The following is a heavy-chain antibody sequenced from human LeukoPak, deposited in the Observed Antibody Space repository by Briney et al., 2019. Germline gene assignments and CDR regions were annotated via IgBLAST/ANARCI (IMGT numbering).Heavy chain of an antibody. CDR3: ARGHTIFRVVIAMDV. D-gene: IGHD3-3*01. V-gene: IGHV1-2*02. CDR1: GYTFTGYY. J-gene: IGHJ6*04. CDR2: INPNSGGT. Sequence: ASVKVSCKASGYTFTGYYMHWVRQAPGQGLEWMGWINPNSGGTNYAQKFQGRVTMTRDTSISTAYMELSRLRSDDTAVYYCARGHTIFRVVIAMDVWGKGTTVTVSS.